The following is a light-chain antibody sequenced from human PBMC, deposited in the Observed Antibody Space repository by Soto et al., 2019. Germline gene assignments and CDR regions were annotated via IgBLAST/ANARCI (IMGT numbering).Light chain of an antibody. CDR1: ISDVGSSGP. CDR2: EGS. Sequence: QSALTQPASVSGSPGQSITISCSGTISDVGSSGPVSWYQHHPGQVPKLIIYEGSRRPSGVSSRFSGSKTGNTASLTITGLQAEDEADYYCCSYTSSSTLYVFGTGTQLTVL. J-gene: IGLJ1*01. CDR3: CSYTSSSTLYV. V-gene: IGLV2-14*02.